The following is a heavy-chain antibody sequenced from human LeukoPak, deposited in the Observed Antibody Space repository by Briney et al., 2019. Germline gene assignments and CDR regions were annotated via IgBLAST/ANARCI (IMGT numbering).Heavy chain of an antibody. CDR2: IYDSGST. Sequence: SETLSLTCTVSDGSISSYYWSWIRQSPGKGLEYIGYIYDSGSTNYNPSFKSRVTISVDMSKNQFSLNLSSVTAADTAVYYCARTRDAGHFDYWGQGTLVTVSS. CDR1: DGSISSYY. V-gene: IGHV4-59*01. CDR3: ARTRDAGHFDY. D-gene: IGHD5-24*01. J-gene: IGHJ4*02.